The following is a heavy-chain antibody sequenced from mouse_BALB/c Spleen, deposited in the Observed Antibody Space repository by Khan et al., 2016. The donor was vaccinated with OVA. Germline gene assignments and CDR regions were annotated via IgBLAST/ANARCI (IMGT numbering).Heavy chain of an antibody. J-gene: IGHJ2*01. CDR1: GFTFSNYW. D-gene: IGHD6-1*01. Sequence: EVKLEVSGGGLVQPGGSMKLSCVASGFTFSNYWMNWVRQSPAKGLEWVAEIRLKSDDYVTHYTESVKGSFTISSDESKSSVYQQSTNLRAEDTGIYYCWILQWGQGTTLTVSS. CDR2: IRLKSDDYVT. CDR3: WILQ. V-gene: IGHV6-6*02.